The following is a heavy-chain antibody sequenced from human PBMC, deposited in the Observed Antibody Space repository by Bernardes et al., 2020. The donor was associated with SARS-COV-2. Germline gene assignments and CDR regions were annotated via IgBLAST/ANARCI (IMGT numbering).Heavy chain of an antibody. J-gene: IGHJ3*02. D-gene: IGHD6-19*01. CDR3: ASVTWSSHDGFDI. Sequence: ASVKVSCKASGYTFTDYHIHWVRQAPGQGLEWMGWMYPKTGDTRFAQNFQGRVSLTRDTSVSTAYMELSRLRFDDTGFYYCASVTWSSHDGFDIWGQGTMVTVSS. V-gene: IGHV1-2*02. CDR1: GYTFTDYH. CDR2: MYPKTGDT.